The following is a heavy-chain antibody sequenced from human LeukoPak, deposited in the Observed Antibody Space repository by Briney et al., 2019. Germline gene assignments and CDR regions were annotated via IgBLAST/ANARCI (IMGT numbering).Heavy chain of an antibody. CDR1: GFTFSSYG. Sequence: GGSLRLSCAASGFTFSSYGMHWVRQAPGKGLEWVAFIRYDGSNKYYADSVKGRFTISRDNAKNSLYLQMNSLRAEDTAVYYCARDLEGITMVRGAYWGQGTLVTVSS. V-gene: IGHV3-30*02. D-gene: IGHD3-10*01. J-gene: IGHJ4*02. CDR3: ARDLEGITMVRGAY. CDR2: IRYDGSNK.